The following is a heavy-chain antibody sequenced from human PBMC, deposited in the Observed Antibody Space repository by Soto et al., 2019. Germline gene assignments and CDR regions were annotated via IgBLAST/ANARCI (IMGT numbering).Heavy chain of an antibody. V-gene: IGHV3-23*01. CDR2: ITGSGSSS. CDR1: RFTFSTYA. CDR3: AKMGFRSSTGSYDYTMDV. Sequence: GGSLRLSCAASRFTFSTYAMTWVRQAPGKGLERVSVITGSGSSSYYADSVKGRFTISRGNSKNMLYLQVKSLRAEDTAVYYCAKMGFRSSTGSYDYTMDVWGRGTTVTVSS. J-gene: IGHJ6*02. D-gene: IGHD5-12*01.